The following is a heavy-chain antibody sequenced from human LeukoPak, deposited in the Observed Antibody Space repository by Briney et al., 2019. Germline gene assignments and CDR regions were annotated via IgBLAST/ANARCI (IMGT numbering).Heavy chain of an antibody. CDR3: VRASSGTKTRLDY. J-gene: IGHJ4*02. Sequence: GGSLRLSCAASGFTFSSYSMNWVRQAPGKGLEWVSSISSSSSSYIYYADSVKGRFTISRDNAKNSLYLQMNSLRAEDTAVYYCVRASSGTKTRLDYWGQGTLVTVSS. D-gene: IGHD1-7*01. CDR1: GFTFSSYS. CDR2: ISSSSSSYI. V-gene: IGHV3-21*01.